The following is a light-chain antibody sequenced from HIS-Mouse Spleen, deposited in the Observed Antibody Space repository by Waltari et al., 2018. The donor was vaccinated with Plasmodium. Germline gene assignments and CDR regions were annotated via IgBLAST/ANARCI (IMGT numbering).Light chain of an antibody. CDR1: QSVSSN. Sequence: DIVTTQSPAILTVAPGERTKLSCRASQSVSSNLAWYEQKPGQAPRLLIYGASTRATGIPARFSGSGSGTEFTLTISSLQSEDFAVYYCQQYNNWSFTFGPGTKVDIK. J-gene: IGKJ3*01. CDR2: GAS. CDR3: QQYNNWSFT. V-gene: IGKV3-15*01.